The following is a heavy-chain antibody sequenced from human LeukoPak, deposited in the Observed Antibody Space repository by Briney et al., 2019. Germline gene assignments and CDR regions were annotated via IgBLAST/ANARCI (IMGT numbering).Heavy chain of an antibody. D-gene: IGHD5-12*01. CDR3: ARVSGSSGYDLYFDY. V-gene: IGHV1-69*05. CDR1: GGTFSSYA. CDR2: IIPIFGTA. J-gene: IGHJ4*02. Sequence: SVKVSCKASGGTFSSYAISWVRQAPGQGLEWMGGIIPIFGTANYAQKFQGRVTITTDESTSTAYMELSSLRSDDTAVYYCARVSGSSGYDLYFDYWGQGTLVTVSS.